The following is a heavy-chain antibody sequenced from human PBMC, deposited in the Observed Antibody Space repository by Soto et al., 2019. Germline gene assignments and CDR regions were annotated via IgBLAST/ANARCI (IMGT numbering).Heavy chain of an antibody. Sequence: ASVKVSCKVSGYTLTELSMHWVRQAPGKGLEWMGGFDPEEGETIYAQKLQGRATMTTDTSTSTAYMELRSLRSDDTAVYYCARGLQQQLVLYGMDVWGQGTTVTVSS. CDR3: ARGLQQQLVLYGMDV. V-gene: IGHV1-24*01. CDR1: GYTLTELS. D-gene: IGHD6-13*01. J-gene: IGHJ6*02. CDR2: FDPEEGET.